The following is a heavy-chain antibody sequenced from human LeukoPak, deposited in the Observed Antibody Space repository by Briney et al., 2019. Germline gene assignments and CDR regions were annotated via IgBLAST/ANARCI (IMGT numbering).Heavy chain of an antibody. J-gene: IGHJ4*02. Sequence: GASVKVSCKASGYTFTSYDINWVRQATGQGLEWMGWMNPNSGNTGYAQKFQGRVTMARNTSISTAYMELSSLRSEDTAVYYCARVGMVRGVIPGYWGQGTLVTVSS. CDR1: GYTFTSYD. V-gene: IGHV1-8*01. CDR3: ARVGMVRGVIPGY. CDR2: MNPNSGNT. D-gene: IGHD3-10*01.